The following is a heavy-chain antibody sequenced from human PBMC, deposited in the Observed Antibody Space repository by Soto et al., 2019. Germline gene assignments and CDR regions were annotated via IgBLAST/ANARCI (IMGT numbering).Heavy chain of an antibody. CDR1: GFSLSTSGMC. Sequence: SGPTLVNPTQTLTLTCTFSGFSLSTSGMCVSWIRQPPGKALEWLARIDWDDDKYYSTSLKTRLTISKDTSKNQVVLTMTNMDPVDSATYYCARMFFYFSSGYFIHYYYYGMDVWGQGTTVTVSS. V-gene: IGHV2-70*11. CDR2: IDWDDDK. CDR3: ARMFFYFSSGYFIHYYYYGMDV. D-gene: IGHD3-22*01. J-gene: IGHJ6*02.